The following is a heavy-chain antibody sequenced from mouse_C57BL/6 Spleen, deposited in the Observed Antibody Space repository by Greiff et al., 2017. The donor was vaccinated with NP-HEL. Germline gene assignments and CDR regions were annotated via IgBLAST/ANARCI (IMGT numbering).Heavy chain of an antibody. D-gene: IGHD1-1*01. CDR3: ARSTGYAMDY. Sequence: EVKVVESGGDLVKPGGSLKLSCAASGFTFSSYGMSWVRQTPDKRLEWVATISSGGSYTYYPDSVKGRFTISRDNAKNTLYLQMSSLKSEDTAMYYCARSTGYAMDYWGQGTSVTVSS. J-gene: IGHJ4*01. CDR2: ISSGGSYT. CDR1: GFTFSSYG. V-gene: IGHV5-6*01.